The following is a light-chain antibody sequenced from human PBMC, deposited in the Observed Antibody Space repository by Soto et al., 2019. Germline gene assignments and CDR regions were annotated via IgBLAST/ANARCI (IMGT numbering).Light chain of an antibody. V-gene: IGKV3-20*01. Sequence: EIVWAQSPGTLSLSPGGRVTLACRASQSVTSNFLAWYQQKPGQAPRLLIYGASNRAAGIPDRFSGSGSGTDFTLTISRLEPEDFAVYYCHQYSSSRRTFGQGTKVDIK. J-gene: IGKJ1*01. CDR3: HQYSSSRRT. CDR2: GAS. CDR1: QSVTSNF.